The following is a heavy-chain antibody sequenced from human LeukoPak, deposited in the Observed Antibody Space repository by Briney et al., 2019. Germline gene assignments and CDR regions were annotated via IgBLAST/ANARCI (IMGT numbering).Heavy chain of an antibody. CDR1: GFTFSIYT. CDR3: ARDRFPSFASVSNSDFDY. Sequence: NPGGSLRLSCAASGFTFSIYTMNWVRQAPGKGLEWVSSISSSNSYIYYAGSVKGRFTLSRDNAKNSLYLQMNSLRVEDTAVYYCARDRFPSFASVSNSDFDYWGQGTLVTVSS. J-gene: IGHJ4*02. D-gene: IGHD4-11*01. CDR2: ISSSNSYI. V-gene: IGHV3-21*01.